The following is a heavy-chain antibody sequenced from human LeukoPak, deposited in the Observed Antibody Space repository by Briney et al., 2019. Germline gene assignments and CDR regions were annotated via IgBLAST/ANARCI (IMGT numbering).Heavy chain of an antibody. D-gene: IGHD3-22*01. J-gene: IGHJ4*02. Sequence: PGGSLRLSCAASGFSFSNYDMHWVRQAPGKGLEWVAVISYDGSNKYYADSVKGRFTISRDNSKNMLNLLMNSLRAEDTAVYFCAKSGYDSSGYYYVSDDWGQGTLVTVSS. CDR1: GFSFSNYD. CDR3: AKSGYDSSGYYYVSDD. CDR2: ISYDGSNK. V-gene: IGHV3-30*18.